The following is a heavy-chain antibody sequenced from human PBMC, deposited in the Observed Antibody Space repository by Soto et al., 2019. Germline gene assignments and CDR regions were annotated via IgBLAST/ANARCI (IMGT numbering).Heavy chain of an antibody. J-gene: IGHJ6*02. CDR3: ARDLRYGGYVYYYYVIDV. CDR2: ISAYNGNT. CDR1: GYTFTSYG. V-gene: IGHV1-18*04. D-gene: IGHD5-12*01. Sequence: QVQLVQSGAEVKKPGASVKVSCKASGYTFTSYGISWVRQAPGQGLEWMGWISAYNGNTNYAQKLQGRVTMTTDTSTSTAYMELRSLRSDDTAVYYCARDLRYGGYVYYYYVIDVWGQGTTVTVSS.